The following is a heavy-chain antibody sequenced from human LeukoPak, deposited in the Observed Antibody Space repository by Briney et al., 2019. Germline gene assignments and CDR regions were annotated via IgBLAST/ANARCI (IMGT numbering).Heavy chain of an antibody. CDR1: GYTFTRYY. CDR2: INPSGGAT. CDR3: ARGYYSDSSGYYSRFDY. Sequence: ASVKVSCKASGYTFTRYYMHWVRQAPGQGPEWMGIINPSGGATSYAQKFQGRVTMTGDTSTSTVHMELSSLRSEDTAVYYCARGYYSDSSGYYSRFDYWGQGTLVTVSS. D-gene: IGHD3-22*01. J-gene: IGHJ4*02. V-gene: IGHV1-46*01.